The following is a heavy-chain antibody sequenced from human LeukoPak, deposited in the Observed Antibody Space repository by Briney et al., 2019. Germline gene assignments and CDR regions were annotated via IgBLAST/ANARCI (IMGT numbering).Heavy chain of an antibody. V-gene: IGHV3-23*01. J-gene: IGHJ4*02. CDR3: AKEYSAYYFDY. Sequence: GGSLRLSCAASGFAFSSHSMHWIRQAPGKGLEWVSAISGSGGSTYYADSVKGRFTISRDNSKNTLYLQMNSLRAEDTAVYYCAKEYSAYYFDYWGQGTLVTVSS. D-gene: IGHD2-21*01. CDR2: ISGSGGST. CDR1: GFAFSSHS.